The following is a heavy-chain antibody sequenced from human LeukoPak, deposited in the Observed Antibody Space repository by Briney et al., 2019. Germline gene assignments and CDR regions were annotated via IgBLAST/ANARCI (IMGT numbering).Heavy chain of an antibody. CDR2: ISASGSAT. V-gene: IGHV3-23*01. CDR3: AKSSYYDSSGFYREYYFDY. CDR1: GFIFSNYG. Sequence: PGGSLRLSCAASGFIFSNYGMNWVRQAPGKGLEWVAAISASGSATSYADSVRGRFTISRDNSKNTLYLQMNSLRAGDTAVYYCAKSSYYDSSGFYREYYFDYWGQGTLVPVSS. J-gene: IGHJ4*02. D-gene: IGHD3-22*01.